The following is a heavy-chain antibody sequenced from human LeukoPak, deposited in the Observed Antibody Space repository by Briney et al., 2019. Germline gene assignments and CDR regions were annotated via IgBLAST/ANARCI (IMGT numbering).Heavy chain of an antibody. Sequence: GASVKVSCKTSGYTFTSFYMHWVREAPGQGLEWMGIINPSGGSTSYAQKFQGRVTMTRDTSTSTVYMELSSLRSEDTAVYYCARDSHDYGDYEDYWGQGTLVTVSS. J-gene: IGHJ4*02. CDR2: INPSGGST. V-gene: IGHV1-46*01. CDR3: ARDSHDYGDYEDY. CDR1: GYTFTSFY. D-gene: IGHD4-17*01.